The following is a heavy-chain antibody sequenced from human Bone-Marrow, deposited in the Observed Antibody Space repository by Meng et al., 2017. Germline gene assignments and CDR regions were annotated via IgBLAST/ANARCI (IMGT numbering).Heavy chain of an antibody. CDR2: ISAYNGDT. CDR1: GGTSNSYA. V-gene: IGHV1-18*01. J-gene: IGHJ4*02. CDR3: ARDYANKVDY. Sequence: QVPSGHVGAEVENAGSSVKGSFKASGGTSNSYAIRWVRQAPRQGLEWMGWISAYNGDTKYAPELQGRVSMTTDTSTYTAYMELRSLRSDDTAIYYCARDYANKVDYWGQGTLVTVSS. D-gene: IGHD2-2*01.